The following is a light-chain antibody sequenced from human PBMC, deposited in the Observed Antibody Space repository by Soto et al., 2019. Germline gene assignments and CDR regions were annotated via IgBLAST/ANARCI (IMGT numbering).Light chain of an antibody. Sequence: EFALTQSPGTLSLSPGERPTLSCRASQTVRNNYLAWYQQKPGQAPRLLIYDASSRATGIPDRFSGGGSGTDFTLTISRLEPEDFAVYYCQYYDKLAKAITFGQGTGLEIK. CDR3: QYYDKLAKAIT. J-gene: IGKJ5*01. CDR2: DAS. CDR1: QTVRNNY. V-gene: IGKV3-20*01.